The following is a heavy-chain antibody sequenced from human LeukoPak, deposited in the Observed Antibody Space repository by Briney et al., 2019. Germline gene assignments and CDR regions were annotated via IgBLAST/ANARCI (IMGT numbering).Heavy chain of an antibody. J-gene: IGHJ4*02. CDR2: MNEDGSEK. D-gene: IGHD3-16*01. CDR1: GFTFSTYW. Sequence: GGSLRLSCAASGFTFSTYWMTWVRQAPGKGLEWVANMNEDGSEKYYVDSVKGRFTISRDDAKNSLYLQMNGLRVEDTAVYYCARDLDYSLSDDYWGQGTLVTVSS. CDR3: ARDLDYSLSDDY. V-gene: IGHV3-7*01.